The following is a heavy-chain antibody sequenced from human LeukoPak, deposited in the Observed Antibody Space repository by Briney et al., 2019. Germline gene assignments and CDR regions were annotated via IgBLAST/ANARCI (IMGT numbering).Heavy chain of an antibody. CDR3: ARDYNSYGYLDAFDI. D-gene: IGHD5-18*01. CDR1: GFTFSSYA. V-gene: IGHV3-30*04. CDR2: ISYDGSNK. Sequence: GGSLRLSCAASGFTFSSYAMHWVRQAPGKGLEWVAVISYDGSNKYYADSVKGRFTISRDNSKNTLYLQMNSLRAEDTAVYYCARDYNSYGYLDAFDIWGQGTMVTVSS. J-gene: IGHJ3*02.